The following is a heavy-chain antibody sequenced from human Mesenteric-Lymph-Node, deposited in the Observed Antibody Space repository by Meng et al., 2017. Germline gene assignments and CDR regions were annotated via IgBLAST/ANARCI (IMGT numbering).Heavy chain of an antibody. Sequence: GSLRLSCAVYGGSFSGYYWSWIRQPPGKGLEWIGEINHSGSTNYNPSLKSRVTISVDTSKNQFSLKLSSVTAADTAVYYCARLPDRGGYFDLWGRGTLVTVSS. J-gene: IGHJ2*01. CDR3: ARLPDRGGYFDL. V-gene: IGHV4-34*01. CDR2: INHSGST. CDR1: GGSFSGYY. D-gene: IGHD1-14*01.